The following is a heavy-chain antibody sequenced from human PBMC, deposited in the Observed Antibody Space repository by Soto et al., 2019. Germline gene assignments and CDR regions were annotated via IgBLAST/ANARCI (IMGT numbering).Heavy chain of an antibody. CDR3: ARSPNTYYYYYGMDV. D-gene: IGHD7-27*01. J-gene: IGHJ6*02. V-gene: IGHV4-59*01. Sequence: LSLTCTVSGGSISSYYWSWIRQPPGKGLEWIGYIYYSGSTNYNPSLKSRVTISVDTSKNQFSLKLSSVTAADAAVYYCARSPNTYYYYYGMDVWGQGTTVTVSS. CDR1: GGSISSYY. CDR2: IYYSGST.